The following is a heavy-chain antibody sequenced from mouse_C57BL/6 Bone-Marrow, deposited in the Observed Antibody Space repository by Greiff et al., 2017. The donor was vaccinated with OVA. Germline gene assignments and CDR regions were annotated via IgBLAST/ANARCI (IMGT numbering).Heavy chain of an antibody. D-gene: IGHD2-2*01. CDR1: GFTFSSYA. J-gene: IGHJ4*01. CDR3: TRVVVTTHYAMDF. V-gene: IGHV5-9-1*02. CDR2: ISSGGDYI. Sequence: EVHLVESGEGLVKPGGSLKLSCAASGFTFSSYAMSWVRQTPEKRLEWVAYISSGGDYIYYADTVTGRFTITSDHARNTLYLQMSSLQSEDTAMYYCTRVVVTTHYAMDFWGQGTSVTVSS.